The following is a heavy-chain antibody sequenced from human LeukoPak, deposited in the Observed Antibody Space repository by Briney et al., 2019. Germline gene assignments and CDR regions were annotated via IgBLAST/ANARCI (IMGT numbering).Heavy chain of an antibody. CDR2: ISGSGGST. V-gene: IGHV3-23*01. CDR1: GFTFSSYG. Sequence: PGGTLRLSCAASGFTFSSYGMSWVRQAPGKGLEWVSAISGSGGSTYYADSVKGRFTISRDNAKNSLYLQMNSLRAEDTAVYYCARGRSGSSPIDYWGQGTLVTVSS. J-gene: IGHJ4*02. CDR3: ARGRSGSSPIDY. D-gene: IGHD3-10*01.